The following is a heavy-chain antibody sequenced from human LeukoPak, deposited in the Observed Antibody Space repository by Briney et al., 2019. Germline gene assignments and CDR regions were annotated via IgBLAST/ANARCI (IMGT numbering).Heavy chain of an antibody. V-gene: IGHV1-18*01. CDR2: ISAYNGNT. CDR1: GYTFTSYG. CDR3: ARDPPGYSYGYFDFSYYYMDV. D-gene: IGHD5-18*01. J-gene: IGHJ6*03. Sequence: ASVKVSCKASGYTFTSYGISWVRQAPGQGLEWMGWISAYNGNTNYAQKLQGRVTMTTDTSTSTAYMELRSLRSDDTAVYYCARDPPGYSYGYFDFSYYYMDVGGKGTTVTVSS.